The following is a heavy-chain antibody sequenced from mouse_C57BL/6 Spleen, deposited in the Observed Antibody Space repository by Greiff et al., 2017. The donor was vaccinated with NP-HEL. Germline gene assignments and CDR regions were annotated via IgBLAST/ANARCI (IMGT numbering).Heavy chain of an antibody. CDR2: IYPGSGST. J-gene: IGHJ3*01. V-gene: IGHV1-55*01. Sequence: QVQLQQPGAELVKPGASVKMSCKASGYTFTSYWITWVKQRPGQGLEWIGDIYPGSGSTNYNEKFKSKATLTVDTSSSTAYMQLSSLTSEDSAVYYCARSDYSNFAWFAYWGQGTLVTVSA. CDR3: ARSDYSNFAWFAY. CDR1: GYTFTSYW. D-gene: IGHD2-5*01.